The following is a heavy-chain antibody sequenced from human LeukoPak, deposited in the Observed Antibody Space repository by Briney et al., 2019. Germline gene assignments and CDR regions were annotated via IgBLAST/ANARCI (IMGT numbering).Heavy chain of an antibody. CDR1: GFTVSSNY. V-gene: IGHV3-53*04. CDR2: IYSGGST. Sequence: GGSLRLSCAASGFTVSSNYMSWVRQAPGKGLEWVSVIYSGGSTYYADSVKGRFTISRHNSKNTLYLQTNSLRAEDTAVYYCARDHSSGFPDYWGQGTLVTVSS. CDR3: ARDHSSGFPDY. J-gene: IGHJ4*02. D-gene: IGHD6-19*01.